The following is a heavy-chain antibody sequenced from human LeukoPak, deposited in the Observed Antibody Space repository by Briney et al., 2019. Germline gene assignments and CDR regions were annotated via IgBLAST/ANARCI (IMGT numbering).Heavy chain of an antibody. V-gene: IGHV4-59*01. CDR3: ARTWSGGSSWRTFDY. D-gene: IGHD6-13*01. CDR2: IYYSGST. CDR1: SGSISSYY. Sequence: PSETLSLTCTVSSGSISSYYWSWIRQPPGKGLEWIGYIYYSGSTNYNPSLKSRVTISVDTSKNQFSLKLSSVTAADTAVYYCARTWSGGSSWRTFDYWGQGTLVTVSS. J-gene: IGHJ4*02.